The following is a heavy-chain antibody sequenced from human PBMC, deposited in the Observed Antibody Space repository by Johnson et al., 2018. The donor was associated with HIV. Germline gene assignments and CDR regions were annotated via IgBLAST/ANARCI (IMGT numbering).Heavy chain of an antibody. Sequence: QVQLVESGGGVVQPGRSLRLSCAASGFTFSSYAMHWVRQAPGKGLEWVAVISYDGSNKYYADSVKGRFTISRDNSKNTLYLQMNSLRDEDTAVYYCAREGIVGATGDAFDIWGQGTMVTVSS. J-gene: IGHJ3*02. CDR2: ISYDGSNK. CDR1: GFTFSSYA. V-gene: IGHV3-30-3*01. CDR3: AREGIVGATGDAFDI. D-gene: IGHD1-26*01.